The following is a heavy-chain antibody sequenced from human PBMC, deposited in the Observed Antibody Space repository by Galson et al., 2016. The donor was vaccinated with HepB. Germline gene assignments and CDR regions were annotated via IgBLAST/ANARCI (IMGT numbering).Heavy chain of an antibody. Sequence: QSGAEVKKPGESLKISCEGSGYRFSSYWINWVRQMPGKDLEWMGTIYPADSDTRYRPSFQGQIIISADKSISTASLQWSSLKASDTATYYCAITYRAPYYYYGMDVWGQGTTVTVSS. V-gene: IGHV5-51*03. J-gene: IGHJ6*02. CDR3: AITYRAPYYYYGMDV. D-gene: IGHD2-2*01. CDR2: IYPADSDT. CDR1: GYRFSSYW.